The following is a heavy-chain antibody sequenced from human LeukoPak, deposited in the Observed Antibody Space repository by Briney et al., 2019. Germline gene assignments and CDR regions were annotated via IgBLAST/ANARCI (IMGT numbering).Heavy chain of an antibody. CDR3: ARVLISYSGSFHFDY. CDR1: GYTFTSYA. V-gene: IGHV1-3*01. Sequence: PGASVKVSCKASGYTFTSYAMHWVRQAPGQRLEWMGWINAGNGNTKYSQKFQGRVTITRDTSASTAYMELSSLRSEDTAVYYCARVLISYSGSFHFDYWGQGTLVTVSS. CDR2: INAGNGNT. D-gene: IGHD1-26*01. J-gene: IGHJ4*02.